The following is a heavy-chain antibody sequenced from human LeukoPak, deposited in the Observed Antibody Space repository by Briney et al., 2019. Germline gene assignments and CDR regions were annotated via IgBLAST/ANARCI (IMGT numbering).Heavy chain of an antibody. D-gene: IGHD2-8*01. J-gene: IGHJ3*02. CDR3: ARDVSSSTRAFDI. CDR2: ISSSTSHT. V-gene: IGHV3-48*03. CDR1: GFTLSTYE. Sequence: GGSLRLSCAASGFTLSTYEMTWVRQAPGKGLEWVSFISSSTSHTFYADSVKGRFTIFRDTAKNSLYLQMNNLRGEDTAVYCCARDVSSSTRAFDIWGQGTMVAVS.